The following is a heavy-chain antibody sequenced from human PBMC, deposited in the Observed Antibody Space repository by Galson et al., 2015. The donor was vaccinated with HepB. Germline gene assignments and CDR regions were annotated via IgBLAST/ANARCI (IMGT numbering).Heavy chain of an antibody. Sequence: SLRLSCAASGFTLSNYAVHWVRQAPGKGLEWVAVVSYDGSNKYYADSVKGRFTISRDNSKNTLYLQMNSLRAEDTAMYYCTRDRRAIQPWSSGPYYYYYGMDVWGQGTTVTVSS. CDR2: VSYDGSNK. D-gene: IGHD5-18*01. CDR1: GFTLSNYA. CDR3: TRDRRAIQPWSSGPYYYYYGMDV. J-gene: IGHJ6*02. V-gene: IGHV3-30*04.